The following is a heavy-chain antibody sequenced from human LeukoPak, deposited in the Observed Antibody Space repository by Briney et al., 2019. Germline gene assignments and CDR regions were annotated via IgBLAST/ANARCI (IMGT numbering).Heavy chain of an antibody. CDR2: IYFSGSP. D-gene: IGHD3-22*01. J-gene: IGHJ4*02. V-gene: IGHV4-39*01. CDR3: TGLLHDSRGYYYFDY. Sequence: SETLSLTCTVSGGSIISSSYYWGWIRQPPGKGLEWIGSIYFSGSPYHNPSLKSRATMSVDTSKNQLSLKLSSVTAADTAVYFCTGLLHDSRGYYYFDYWGQGTLATVSS. CDR1: GGSIISSSYY.